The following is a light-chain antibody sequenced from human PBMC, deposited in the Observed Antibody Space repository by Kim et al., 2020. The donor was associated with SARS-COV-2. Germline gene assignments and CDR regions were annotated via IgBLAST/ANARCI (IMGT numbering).Light chain of an antibody. J-gene: IGKJ2*01. CDR3: QQRSTWPQT. CDR1: QSIRNN. CDR2: DAS. Sequence: SLCPGESATISCRASQSIRNNLIWYQQKPGQAPRPLIYDASKRATGIPARFSGSGSGTDFTLTISSLEPEDFAVDYCQQRSTWPQTFGQGTKLEI. V-gene: IGKV3-11*01.